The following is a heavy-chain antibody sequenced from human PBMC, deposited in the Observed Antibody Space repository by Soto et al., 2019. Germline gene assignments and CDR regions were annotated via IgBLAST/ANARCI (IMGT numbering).Heavy chain of an antibody. CDR1: GGSISSSSCY. D-gene: IGHD3-10*01. J-gene: IGHJ5*02. CDR3: ARYGSGSSVWFDP. V-gene: IGHV4-39*07. CDR2: IYYSGYT. Sequence: SETLSLTCTVSGGSISSSSCYWGWIRQPPGKGLEWIGSIYYSGYTYYNPSLKSRVTISVDTSKNQFSLKLSSVTAADTAVYYCARYGSGSSVWFDPWGQGTLVTVSS.